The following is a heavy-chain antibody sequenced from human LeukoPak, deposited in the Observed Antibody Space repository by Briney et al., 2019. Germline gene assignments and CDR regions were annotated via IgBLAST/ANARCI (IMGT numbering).Heavy chain of an antibody. J-gene: IGHJ3*02. CDR1: GYTFTSYD. Sequence: GASVKVSCKASGYTFTSYDINWVRQATGQGLEWMGWMNPNSGNTGYAQKFQGRVTMTRNTSISTAYMELSSLRSDDTAVYYCARNYDSSGYYFHAFDIWGQGTMVTVSS. CDR2: MNPNSGNT. CDR3: ARNYDSSGYYFHAFDI. D-gene: IGHD3-22*01. V-gene: IGHV1-8*01.